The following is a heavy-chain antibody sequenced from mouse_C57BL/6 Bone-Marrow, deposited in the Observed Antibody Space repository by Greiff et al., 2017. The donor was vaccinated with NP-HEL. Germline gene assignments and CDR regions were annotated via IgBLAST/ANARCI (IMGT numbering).Heavy chain of an antibody. D-gene: IGHD1-1*01. J-gene: IGHJ3*01. CDR3: ARDEGIHYYGSSYWFAY. Sequence: EVMLVESGGGLVKPGGSLKLSCAASGFTFSSYAMSWVRQTPEKRLEWVATISDGGSYTYYPDNVTGRFTISRDNAKNNLYLQMSHLKSEDTAMYYCARDEGIHYYGSSYWFAYWGQGTLVTVSA. CDR2: ISDGGSYT. V-gene: IGHV5-4*01. CDR1: GFTFSSYA.